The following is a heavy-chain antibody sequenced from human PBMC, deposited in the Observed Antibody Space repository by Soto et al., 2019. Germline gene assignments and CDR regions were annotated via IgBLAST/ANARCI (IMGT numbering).Heavy chain of an antibody. CDR2: IYSGGST. J-gene: IGHJ4*02. CDR3: ASRIDSSGWYVFDY. D-gene: IGHD6-19*01. V-gene: IGHV3-53*02. Sequence: EVQLVETGGGLIQPGGSLRLSCAASGFTVSSNYMSWVRQAPGKGLEWVSVIYSGGSTYYADSVKGRFTISRDNSKNTMYLQMNSLRAEDTAVYYCASRIDSSGWYVFDYWGQGTLVTVSS. CDR1: GFTVSSNY.